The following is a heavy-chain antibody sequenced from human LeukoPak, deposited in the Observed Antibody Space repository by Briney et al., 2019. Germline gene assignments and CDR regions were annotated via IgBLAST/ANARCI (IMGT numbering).Heavy chain of an antibody. CDR2: IRSNGSST. D-gene: IGHD2-15*01. CDR3: ARDLCVGGSCYSIFDY. J-gene: IGHJ4*02. V-gene: IGHV3-64*01. CDR1: GFSFSTYN. Sequence: GGSLRLSCAASGFSFSTYNMHWVRQAPGKGLEYVSGIRSNGSSTLYANSVKGRFTISRDNSKNTLFLQMGSLRVEDMAVYYCARDLCVGGSCYSIFDYWGQGTLVTVSS.